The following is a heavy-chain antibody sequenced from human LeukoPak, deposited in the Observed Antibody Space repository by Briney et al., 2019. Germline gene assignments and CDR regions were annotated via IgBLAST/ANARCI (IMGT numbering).Heavy chain of an antibody. CDR1: GYTFTNYG. J-gene: IGHJ4*02. Sequence: ASVKVSCKASGYTFTNYGISWVRQAPGQGLEWMGWITPYNGNTDYPQELQGRVTMTTDTSTSTAYMDLRSLRSDDTAVYFCARGVGLPPYYFDYWGQGTLLTVST. V-gene: IGHV1-18*01. CDR2: ITPYNGNT. D-gene: IGHD1-26*01. CDR3: ARGVGLPPYYFDY.